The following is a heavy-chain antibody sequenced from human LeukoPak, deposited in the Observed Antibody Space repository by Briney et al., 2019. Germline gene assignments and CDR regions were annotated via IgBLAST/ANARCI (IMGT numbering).Heavy chain of an antibody. CDR3: ARTYKFLEDY. CDR2: IYYSGST. CDR1: GGSISSSSYY. J-gene: IGHJ4*02. Sequence: SETLSLTCIVSGGSISSSSYYWGWIRQPPGKGLEWIGSIYYSGSTYYNPSLKSRVTISADTSKNQFSLRLNSVTAADTAVYYCARTYKFLEDYWGQGTLVTVSS. D-gene: IGHD1-14*01. V-gene: IGHV4-39*01.